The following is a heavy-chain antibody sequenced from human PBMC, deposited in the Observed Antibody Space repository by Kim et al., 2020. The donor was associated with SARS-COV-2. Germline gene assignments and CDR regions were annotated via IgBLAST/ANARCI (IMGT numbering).Heavy chain of an antibody. CDR3: ARGRGITMVRAIDY. CDR1: GGSFSGYY. CDR2: INHSGST. J-gene: IGHJ4*02. V-gene: IGHV4-34*01. D-gene: IGHD3-10*01. Sequence: SETLSLTCAVYGGSFSGYYWSWIRQPPGKGLEWIGEINHSGSTNYNPSLKSRVTISVDTSKNQFSLKRSSVTAADTAVYYCARGRGITMVRAIDYWGQGT.